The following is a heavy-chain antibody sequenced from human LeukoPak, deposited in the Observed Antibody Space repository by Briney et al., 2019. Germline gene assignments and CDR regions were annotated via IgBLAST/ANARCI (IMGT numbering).Heavy chain of an antibody. CDR2: LYYSGST. V-gene: IGHV4-39*07. CDR1: GGSITNNNYY. J-gene: IGHJ4*02. Sequence: SETLSLTCTVSGGSITNNNYYWDWIRQPPGKGLEWIGDLYYSGSTHYNPSLKSRLTISVDTSKNQFSLKLSSVTAADTAVYYCARAPGVDTAEAFDYWGQGTLVTVSS. D-gene: IGHD5-18*01. CDR3: ARAPGVDTAEAFDY.